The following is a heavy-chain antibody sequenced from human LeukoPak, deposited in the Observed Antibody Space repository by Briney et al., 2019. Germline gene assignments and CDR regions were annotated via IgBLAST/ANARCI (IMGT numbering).Heavy chain of an antibody. CDR1: GYSFTNYW. CDR2: IYPGDSDT. Sequence: GESLKISFKGSGYSFTNYWIGWVRQMPGKGLVWMGIIYPGDSDTRYSPSFQGQVTISADKSINTAYLQWSSLKASDTAMYYCTRHWRAGNPADYWGQGTLVTVS. V-gene: IGHV5-51*01. J-gene: IGHJ4*02. CDR3: TRHWRAGNPADY.